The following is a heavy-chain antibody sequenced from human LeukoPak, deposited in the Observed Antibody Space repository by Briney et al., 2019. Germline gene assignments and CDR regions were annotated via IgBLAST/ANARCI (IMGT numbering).Heavy chain of an antibody. CDR3: ARVHYYGSGIQRTNYGMDV. Sequence: SVKVSCKASGGTFSSYSISWVRQAPGQGFEWMGGIIPIFGTANYAQKFQGRVTITADESTSTAYMELSSLRSEDTAVYYCARVHYYGSGIQRTNYGMDVWGQGTTVTVSS. J-gene: IGHJ6*02. CDR1: GGTFSSYS. D-gene: IGHD3-10*01. V-gene: IGHV1-69*01. CDR2: IIPIFGTA.